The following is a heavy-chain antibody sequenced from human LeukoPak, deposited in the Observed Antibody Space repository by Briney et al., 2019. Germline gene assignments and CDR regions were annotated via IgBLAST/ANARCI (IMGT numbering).Heavy chain of an antibody. J-gene: IGHJ6*03. D-gene: IGHD6-6*01. CDR2: IYPGDSDT. CDR3: ARGIAARPDYYYYYMDV. Sequence: GESLKISCKGSGYSFTSYWIGWVRQMPGKGLEWMGIIYPGDSDTRYSPSFQRQVTISADNSISTAYLQWSSLTDSDTAMYYCARGIAARPDYYYYYMDVWGKGTTVTASS. CDR1: GYSFTSYW. V-gene: IGHV5-51*01.